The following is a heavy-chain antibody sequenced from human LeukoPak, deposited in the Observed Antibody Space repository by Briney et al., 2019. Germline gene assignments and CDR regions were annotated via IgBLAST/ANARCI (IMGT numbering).Heavy chain of an antibody. V-gene: IGHV4-59*01. D-gene: IGHD6-13*01. CDR3: ARRHPNSSRLSRPMYFDY. Sequence: SQTLSLTCTVSGGSISSYYWSWIRQPPGKGLEWIGYIYYSGSTNYNPPLKSRVTISVDTSKNQFSLKLSSVTAADTAVYYCARRHPNSSRLSRPMYFDYWGQGTLVTVSS. CDR2: IYYSGST. J-gene: IGHJ4*02. CDR1: GGSISSYY.